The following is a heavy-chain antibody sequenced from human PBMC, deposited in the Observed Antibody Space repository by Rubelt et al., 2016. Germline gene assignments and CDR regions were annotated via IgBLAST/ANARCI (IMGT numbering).Heavy chain of an antibody. CDR3: ARTDYGDYPLYYYYGMDV. CDR2: ISSSGSTI. Sequence: YMSWIRQAPGKGLEWVSYISSSGSTIYYADSVKGRFTISRDNAKNSLYLQMNSLRAEDTAVYYCARTDYGDYPLYYYYGMDVWGQGTTVTVSS. CDR1: Y. V-gene: IGHV3-11*01. D-gene: IGHD4-17*01. J-gene: IGHJ6*02.